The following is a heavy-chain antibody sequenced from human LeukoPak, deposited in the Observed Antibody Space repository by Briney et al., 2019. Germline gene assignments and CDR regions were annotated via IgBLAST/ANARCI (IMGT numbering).Heavy chain of an antibody. D-gene: IGHD3-16*02. CDR2: ISAYNGNT. V-gene: IGHV1-18*01. CDR3: ARSQYDYIWGNYRNSDY. Sequence: ASVKVSCKASGYTFTRYGITWVRQAPGQGLEWMGWISAYNGNTNYAQKVQGRVTMTTDTSTSTAYMELRSLRSDDPAVYYCARSQYDYIWGNYRNSDYWGQGTLVTVSS. CDR1: GYTFTRYG. J-gene: IGHJ4*02.